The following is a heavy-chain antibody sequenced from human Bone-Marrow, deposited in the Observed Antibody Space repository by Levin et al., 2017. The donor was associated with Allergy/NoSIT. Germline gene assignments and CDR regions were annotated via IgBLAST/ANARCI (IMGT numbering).Heavy chain of an antibody. D-gene: IGHD6-19*01. CDR2: ISYDGINT. CDR3: AKDGAQWLVPLF. CDR1: GFSFTSYS. V-gene: IGHV3-30*04. J-gene: IGHJ4*02. Sequence: GGSLRLSCVASGFSFTSYSMHWVRQAPGKGLEWVAVISYDGINTYYADSVKGRFTISKDTSKKTLFLQMNSLRAEDTALYYCAKDGAQWLVPLFWGQGTLVTVSS.